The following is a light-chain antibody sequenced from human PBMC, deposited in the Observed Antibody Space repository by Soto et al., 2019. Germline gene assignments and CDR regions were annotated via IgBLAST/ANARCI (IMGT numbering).Light chain of an antibody. CDR2: DTS. J-gene: IGKJ1*01. Sequence: ESLSTQSPATLSLTQGERATLHCRASQSVSSYLAWYQQKPGLAPRLILYDTSFRATGIPDRFSGSGSGTDFTLTISRLDPEDFAVYYCQQYGSSASFGQGAIVDI. CDR3: QQYGSSAS. CDR1: QSVSSY. V-gene: IGKV3D-20*01.